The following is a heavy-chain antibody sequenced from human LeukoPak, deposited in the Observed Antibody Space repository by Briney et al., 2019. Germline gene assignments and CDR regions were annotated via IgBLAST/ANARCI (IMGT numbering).Heavy chain of an antibody. CDR3: ARDAEIKSSYYYMDV. CDR2: INPSGGST. J-gene: IGHJ6*03. Sequence: ASVKVSCKASGYTFTSYYMHWVRQAPGQGLEWMGIINPSGGSTSYAQKSQGRVTMTRDTSTSTVYMELSSLRSEDTAVYYCARDAEIKSSYYYMDVWGKGTTVTVSS. CDR1: GYTFTSYY. V-gene: IGHV1-46*01.